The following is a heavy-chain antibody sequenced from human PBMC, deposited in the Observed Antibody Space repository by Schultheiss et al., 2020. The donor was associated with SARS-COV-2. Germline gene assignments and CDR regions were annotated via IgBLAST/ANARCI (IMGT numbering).Heavy chain of an antibody. D-gene: IGHD3-22*01. CDR1: GGSFSGYY. J-gene: IGHJ4*02. V-gene: IGHV4-31*11. Sequence: SETLSLTCAVYGGSFSGYYWSWIRQHPGKGLEWIGYIYYSGSTYYNPSLKSRVTISVDTSKNQFSLKLSSVTAADTAVYYCAREGYYDSSGYYPDYWGQGTLVTVSS. CDR3: AREGYYDSSGYYPDY. CDR2: IYYSGST.